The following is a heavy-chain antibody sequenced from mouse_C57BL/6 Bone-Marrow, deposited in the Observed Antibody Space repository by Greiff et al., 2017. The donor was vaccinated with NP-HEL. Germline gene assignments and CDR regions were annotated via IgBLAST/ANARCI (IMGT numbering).Heavy chain of an antibody. J-gene: IGHJ3*01. CDR2: VYPYNGGT. D-gene: IGHD1-1*01. CDR3: AREEGFYYGSGGFAY. CDR1: GFTFTDYY. Sequence: EVKLQESGPVLVKPGPSVKISCKASGFTFTDYYMHWVKQSHGKSLEWIGLVYPYNGGTSYNQKFKGKATLTVDTSSSTAYMELNSLTSEDSAVYYCAREEGFYYGSGGFAYWGQGTLVTVSA. V-gene: IGHV1-36*01.